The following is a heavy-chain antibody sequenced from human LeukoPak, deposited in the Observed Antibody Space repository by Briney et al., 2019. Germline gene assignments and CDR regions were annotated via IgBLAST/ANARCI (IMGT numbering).Heavy chain of an antibody. D-gene: IGHD6-19*01. J-gene: IGHJ4*02. V-gene: IGHV3-23*01. CDR2: ISRSGGST. CDR1: GFHFSSYA. CDR3: AKGGTGSGWPQMDY. Sequence: PGGPLRLLHAASGFHFSSYALHWVGPAPGKGLAWVSTISRSGGSTYYADSVKGRFTISRDNSKNTLHLQMNSLRAEDTAVYYCAKGGTGSGWPQMDYWGQGTLVTVSS.